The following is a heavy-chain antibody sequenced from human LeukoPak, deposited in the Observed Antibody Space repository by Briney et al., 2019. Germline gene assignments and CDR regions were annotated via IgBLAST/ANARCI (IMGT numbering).Heavy chain of an antibody. CDR1: GFTFSSYA. Sequence: EGSLRLSCAASGFTFSSYAMHWVRQAPGKGLEWVAVISYDGSNKYYADSVKGRFTISRDNSKNTLYLQMNSLRAEDTAVYYCARDRANGDYPSLEIDYWGQGTLVTVSS. J-gene: IGHJ4*02. D-gene: IGHD4-17*01. CDR2: ISYDGSNK. CDR3: ARDRANGDYPSLEIDY. V-gene: IGHV3-30-3*01.